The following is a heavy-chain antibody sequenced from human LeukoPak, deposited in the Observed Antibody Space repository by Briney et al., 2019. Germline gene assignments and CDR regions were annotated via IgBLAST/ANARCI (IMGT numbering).Heavy chain of an antibody. CDR1: GGSITSSSYY. CDR2: VYYTGGT. D-gene: IGHD4-11*01. CDR3: ARHGGTRVTLVEVYYLDY. Sequence: PSETLSLTCSVSGGSITSSSYYWAWIRQPPEKGLEWLESVYYTGGTNYSPSLRSRVTISVDTSKNQFSLKLSSVTDADTAVYYCARHGGTRVTLVEVYYLDYWGQGTLATVSS. V-gene: IGHV4-39*01. J-gene: IGHJ4*02.